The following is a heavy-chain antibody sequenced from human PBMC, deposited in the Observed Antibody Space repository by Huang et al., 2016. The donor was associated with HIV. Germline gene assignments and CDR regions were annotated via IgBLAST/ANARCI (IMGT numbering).Heavy chain of an antibody. D-gene: IGHD4-17*01. J-gene: IGHJ5*02. CDR3: VRIGYGENSYGSGYFDP. CDR2: INVTGNQI. CDR1: GFPLPTFS. V-gene: IGHV3-21*01. Sequence: EVQLVESGGGLVKPGGSLRLYCAASGFPLPTFSMNWVRQGPGRGLQWGASINVTGNQIYYADSVEGRFTISRDNTRNSLYLQLNSLRAEDTAVYYCVRIGYGENSYGSGYFDPWGQGTLVAVSS.